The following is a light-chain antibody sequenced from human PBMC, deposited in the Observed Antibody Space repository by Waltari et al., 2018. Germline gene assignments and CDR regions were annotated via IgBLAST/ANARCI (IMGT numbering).Light chain of an antibody. J-gene: IGKJ1*01. CDR2: GAS. Sequence: EIVLTQSPGTLSLSPGERATLSCRASQSIGRYLAWYQQKPDQAPRLLIYGASSRATGSPDRFSGSGSGTDFSLTINRLEPEDFAVYYCQNHERLPATFGQGTKVEIK. V-gene: IGKV3-20*01. CDR1: QSIGRY. CDR3: QNHERLPAT.